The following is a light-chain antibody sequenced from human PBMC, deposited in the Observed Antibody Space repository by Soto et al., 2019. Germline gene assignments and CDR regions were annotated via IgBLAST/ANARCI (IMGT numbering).Light chain of an antibody. CDR2: DDD. J-gene: IGLJ1*01. Sequence: NFMLTQPHSVSESPGKTVTISCTRSSGRIASSYVQWYQQRPGSAPTTVIYDDDERPSGVPDRFSGSVDSSSNSASLTISGLTTEDEADYYCHSHDNTNQVFGTGTRSPS. V-gene: IGLV6-57*03. CDR3: HSHDNTNQV. CDR1: SGRIASSY.